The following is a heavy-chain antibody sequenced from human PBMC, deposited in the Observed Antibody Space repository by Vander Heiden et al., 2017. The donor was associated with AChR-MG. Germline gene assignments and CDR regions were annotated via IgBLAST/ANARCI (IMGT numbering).Heavy chain of an antibody. CDR1: GFAFSDFG. D-gene: IGHD5-12*01. Sequence: EVQLLESGGRLVQPGGSLRLSCTASGFAFSDFGMSWVRQAPGSGLECVSSFSKSAENTYYAASVKGRFTISRDNSKNTVYLQMNSLRAEDTAIYYCAKLSGYDGVDDAFDMWGQGTMVTVSS. V-gene: IGHV3-23*01. J-gene: IGHJ3*02. CDR3: AKLSGYDGVDDAFDM. CDR2: FSKSAENT.